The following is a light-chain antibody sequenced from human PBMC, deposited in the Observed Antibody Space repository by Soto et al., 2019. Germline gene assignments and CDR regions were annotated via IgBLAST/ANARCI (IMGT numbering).Light chain of an antibody. CDR2: EVS. Sequence: QSALTQPASVSGSPGQSITISCTGTSSDIGSNNYVSWFQQRPGKATTLIIYEVSNRTSGVSTHFSGSKSGNTASLTISGLLPEDEAEYYCSSYTTTPRLFGGGTQLTVL. V-gene: IGLV2-14*01. CDR1: SSDIGSNNY. CDR3: SSYTTTPRL. J-gene: IGLJ3*02.